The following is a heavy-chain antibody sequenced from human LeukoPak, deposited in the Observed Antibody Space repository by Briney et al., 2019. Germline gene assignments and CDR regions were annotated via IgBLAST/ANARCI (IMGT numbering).Heavy chain of an antibody. CDR3: ASEYCTSSSCRFDS. Sequence: SETLSLTCAVSGGSISSYYWSWIRQPPGKGLEWIGYIYYSGSTNYNPSLKGRVTISVDTSKNQFSLKLTSVTAADTAVYYCASEYCTSSSCRFDSWGQGTLVTVSS. J-gene: IGHJ4*02. CDR1: GGSISSYY. CDR2: IYYSGST. D-gene: IGHD2-2*01. V-gene: IGHV4-59*01.